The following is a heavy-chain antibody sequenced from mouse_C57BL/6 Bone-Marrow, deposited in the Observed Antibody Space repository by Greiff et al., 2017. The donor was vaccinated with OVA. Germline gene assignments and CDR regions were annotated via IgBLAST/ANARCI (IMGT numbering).Heavy chain of an antibody. CDR2: IDPSDSYT. D-gene: IGHD1-1*01. CDR3: TTWTHYYGSPYY. CDR1: GYTFTSYW. Sequence: QVQLQQPGAELVMPGASVKLSCKASGYTFTSYWMHWVKQRPGQGLEWIGEIDPSDSYTNYNQKFKGKSTLTVDKSSSTAYMQLSSLTSEDTAVYYCTTWTHYYGSPYYWGQGTTLTVSS. V-gene: IGHV1-69*01. J-gene: IGHJ2*01.